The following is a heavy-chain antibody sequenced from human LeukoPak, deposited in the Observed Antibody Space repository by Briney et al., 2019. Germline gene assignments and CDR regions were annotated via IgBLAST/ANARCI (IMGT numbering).Heavy chain of an antibody. CDR3: ARSAAAGKRYYYYGMDV. D-gene: IGHD6-13*01. CDR1: RYSFTSYW. J-gene: IGHJ6*04. CDR2: IYPGDSDT. Sequence: GESLKISCKGSRYSFTSYWIGWVRQMPGKGLEWMGIIYPGDSDTRYSPSFQGQVTISADKSISTAYLQWSSLKASDTAMYYCARSAAAGKRYYYYGMDVWGKGTTVTVSS. V-gene: IGHV5-51*01.